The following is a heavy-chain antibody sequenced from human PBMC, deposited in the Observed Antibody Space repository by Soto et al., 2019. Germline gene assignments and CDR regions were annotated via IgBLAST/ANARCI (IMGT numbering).Heavy chain of an antibody. Sequence: EVHLLESGGGLEQPGGSLRLYCAASGFSFSSFAMTWVRQAPGKGLEWVSSITASGDTTYYADSVKGRFTISRDNSENTLNLQMNSLRAEDTTIYYCAKDRVRSRWPYYFDHWGQGTLVTVSS. CDR3: AKDRVRSRWPYYFDH. CDR1: GFSFSSFA. J-gene: IGHJ4*02. CDR2: ITASGDTT. D-gene: IGHD3-3*01. V-gene: IGHV3-23*01.